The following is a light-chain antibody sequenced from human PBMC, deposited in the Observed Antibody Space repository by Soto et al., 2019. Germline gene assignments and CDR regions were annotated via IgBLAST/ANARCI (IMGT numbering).Light chain of an antibody. CDR3: QQYGSSPWT. V-gene: IGKV3-20*01. CDR2: LAS. Sequence: EIVLTQSPGTLSLSPGERATLSCRASQSITNNYLAWYQQKPGQAHRLLIYLASNRAAGIPDRFSGSGSGADFTLTINSLEPEDFAVYHCQQYGSSPWTFGQGTKVDIK. CDR1: QSITNNY. J-gene: IGKJ1*01.